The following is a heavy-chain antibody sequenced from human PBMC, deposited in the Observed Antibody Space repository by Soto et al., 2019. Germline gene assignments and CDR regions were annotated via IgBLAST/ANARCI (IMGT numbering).Heavy chain of an antibody. CDR1: GFTFSNYW. Sequence: EVQLVESGGGLVQPGGSLRLSCAASGFTFSNYWMHWVRQAPGKGLVWVSRVNTDGGTASYADSVKGRFTISRDNARNTLYLQMNSLRAEDTAVYYCARGQNTAMANWGQGTLVTVSS. CDR2: VNTDGGTA. D-gene: IGHD5-18*01. CDR3: ARGQNTAMAN. V-gene: IGHV3-74*01. J-gene: IGHJ4*02.